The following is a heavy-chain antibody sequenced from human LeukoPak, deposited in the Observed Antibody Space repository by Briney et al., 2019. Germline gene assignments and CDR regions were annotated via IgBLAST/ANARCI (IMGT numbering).Heavy chain of an antibody. V-gene: IGHV3-23*01. CDR3: GTTTVGYSSGRYPGWPIDY. Sequence: GGSLRLSCVASGFTFNSYAMYWVRQAPGKGLEWVAGVFGSGGSAHYTDSVEGRCTIFRDNSKNTVYLQMSSLRAEDTAVYYCGTTTVGYSSGRYPGWPIDYWGQGTLVTVSS. D-gene: IGHD6-19*01. CDR1: GFTFNSYA. CDR2: VFGSGGSA. J-gene: IGHJ4*02.